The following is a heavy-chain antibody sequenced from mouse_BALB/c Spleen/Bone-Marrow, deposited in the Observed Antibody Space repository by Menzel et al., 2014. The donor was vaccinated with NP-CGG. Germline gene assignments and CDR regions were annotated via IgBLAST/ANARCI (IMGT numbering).Heavy chain of an antibody. Sequence: EVQVVESGGGLVQPGGSMKLSCVASGFTFSSYWMSWVRQSPEKGLEWVAEIRLKSDDYATHYAESVKGKFTISRDDSKSRLYLQMNSLRAEDTGIYYCTGWDQFAYWGQGTLVTVSA. CDR1: GFTFSSYW. V-gene: IGHV6-6*02. CDR2: IRLKSDDYAT. D-gene: IGHD4-1*01. J-gene: IGHJ3*01. CDR3: TGWDQFAY.